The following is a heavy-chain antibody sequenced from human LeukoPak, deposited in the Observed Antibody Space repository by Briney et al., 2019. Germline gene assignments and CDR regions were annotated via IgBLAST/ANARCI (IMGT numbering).Heavy chain of an antibody. CDR2: ITSKTDGGTT. J-gene: IGHJ3*02. Sequence: GGSLRLSCAASGFTLSNAWMSWVRRAPGKGVEWVGRITSKTDGGTTNYAAPVKGRLTISRDDSKNTLYLQMNSLKTEDTAVYYCTTDNYYDSSGPYGNAFDIWGQGTMVTVSS. CDR3: TTDNYYDSSGPYGNAFDI. D-gene: IGHD3-22*01. CDR1: GFTLSNAW. V-gene: IGHV3-15*01.